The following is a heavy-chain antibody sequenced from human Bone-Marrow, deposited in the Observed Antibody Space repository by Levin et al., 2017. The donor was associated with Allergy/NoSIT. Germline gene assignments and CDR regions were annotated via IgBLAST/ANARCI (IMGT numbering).Heavy chain of an antibody. CDR1: GFTFSRYG. Sequence: PGGSLRLSCAVSGFTFSRYGMHWVRQAPGKGLEWVAVIWYDGTNERYVDSVKGRFTISRDNSKNTLFLQMNSLRGEDTALYFCARYQVWGSPPDYWGQGTLVTVSS. V-gene: IGHV3-33*01. J-gene: IGHJ4*02. D-gene: IGHD3-16*01. CDR3: ARYQVWGSPPDY. CDR2: IWYDGTNE.